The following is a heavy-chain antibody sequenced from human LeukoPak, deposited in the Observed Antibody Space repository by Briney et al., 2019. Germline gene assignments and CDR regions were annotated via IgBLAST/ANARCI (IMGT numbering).Heavy chain of an antibody. CDR3: ARDGAGYHDFWSGFYWFDP. V-gene: IGHV1-2*02. Sequence: ASVKVSCKASGYTFTGYYMHWVRQAPGQGLEWMGWINPNSGGTNYAQKFQGRVTMTRDTSISTAYMELSRLRSDDTAVYYCARDGAGYHDFWSGFYWFDPWGQGTLVTVSS. CDR2: INPNSGGT. J-gene: IGHJ5*02. CDR1: GYTFTGYY. D-gene: IGHD3-3*01.